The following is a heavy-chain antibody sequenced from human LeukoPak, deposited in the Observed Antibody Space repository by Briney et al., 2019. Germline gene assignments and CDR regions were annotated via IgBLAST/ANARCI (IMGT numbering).Heavy chain of an antibody. Sequence: ASVRVSCKASGYTFTGSFIFWVRQAPGQGLELVGSIYPDTGDTYYAQKFQGRVTMTTDTSISTACMELSRLRSDDTAVYYCARDSKIAVAGYWGQGTLVTVSS. V-gene: IGHV1-2*02. D-gene: IGHD6-19*01. CDR2: IYPDTGDT. J-gene: IGHJ4*02. CDR1: GYTFTGSF. CDR3: ARDSKIAVAGY.